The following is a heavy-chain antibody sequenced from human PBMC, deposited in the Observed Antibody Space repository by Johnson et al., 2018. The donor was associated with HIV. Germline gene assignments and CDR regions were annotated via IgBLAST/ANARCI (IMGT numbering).Heavy chain of an antibody. CDR2: INWNGGST. J-gene: IGHJ3*02. CDR1: GFTFDDYG. D-gene: IGHD3-16*01. CDR3: ARGVGGRTADAFDI. Sequence: VQLVESGGGVVQPGRSLRLSCAASGFTFDDYGMSWVRQAPWKGLEWVSGINWNGGSTGYTDSVKGRFTISRDNAKNSLYLQMNSLRAEDTAVYYCARGVGGRTADAFDIWGQGTMVTVSS. V-gene: IGHV3-20*04.